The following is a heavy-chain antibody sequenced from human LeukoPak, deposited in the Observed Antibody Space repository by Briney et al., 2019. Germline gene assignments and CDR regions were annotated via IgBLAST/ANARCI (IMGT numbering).Heavy chain of an antibody. CDR3: AELGITMIGGV. CDR2: IRYDGSTK. Sequence: PGGSLRLSCVASGFTFRDYAMHWVRQPPGKGLEWVAFIRYDGSTKYYADSVKGRFAISRDNSKNTLYLQMNSLRAEDTAVYYCAELGITMIGGVWGKGTTVTISS. V-gene: IGHV3-30*02. CDR1: GFTFRDYA. J-gene: IGHJ6*04. D-gene: IGHD3-10*02.